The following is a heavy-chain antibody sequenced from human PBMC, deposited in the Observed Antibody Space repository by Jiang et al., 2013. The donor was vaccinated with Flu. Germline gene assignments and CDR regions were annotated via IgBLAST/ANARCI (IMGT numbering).Heavy chain of an antibody. J-gene: IGHJ5*02. CDR1: GASITTSY. D-gene: IGHD3-3*01. CDR2: IHNSGST. CDR3: ARVHDWSGYYLNWFDP. V-gene: IGHV4-59*01. Sequence: GSGLVKPSETLSLTCSVSGASITTSYWSWIRQPPGKGLEWIGYIHNSGSTDYNPSLKSRVTISVDPSKNQFSLKLTSVTAADTAVYYCARVHDWSGYYLNWFDPLGPGNPGHRLL.